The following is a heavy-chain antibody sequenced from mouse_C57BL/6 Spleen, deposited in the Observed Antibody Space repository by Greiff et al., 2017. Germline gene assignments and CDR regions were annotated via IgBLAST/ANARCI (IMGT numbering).Heavy chain of an antibody. V-gene: IGHV1-15*01. CDR1: GYTFTDYE. Sequence: VKLVESGAELVRPGASVTLSCKASGYTFTDYEMHWVKQTPVHGLEWIGAIDPETGGTAYNQKFKGKAILTADKSSSTAYMELRSLTSEDSAVYYCTRSGLTGFAYWGQGILVTVSA. CDR3: TRSGLTGFAY. J-gene: IGHJ3*01. D-gene: IGHD4-1*01. CDR2: IDPETGGT.